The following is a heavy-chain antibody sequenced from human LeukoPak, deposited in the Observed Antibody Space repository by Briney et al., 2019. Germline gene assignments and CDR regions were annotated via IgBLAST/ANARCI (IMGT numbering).Heavy chain of an antibody. Sequence: GASVKVSCKASGYTFTAYYMHWVRQAPGQGLEWMGWINPNSGGTNYAQKFQGRVTMTRDTSISTAYMELSRLRSDDTAVYYCARVRYYYDSSSLNPYYYYYYIDVWGKGTTVTISS. CDR2: INPNSGGT. D-gene: IGHD3-22*01. V-gene: IGHV1-2*02. CDR1: GYTFTAYY. J-gene: IGHJ6*03. CDR3: ARVRYYYDSSSLNPYYYYYYIDV.